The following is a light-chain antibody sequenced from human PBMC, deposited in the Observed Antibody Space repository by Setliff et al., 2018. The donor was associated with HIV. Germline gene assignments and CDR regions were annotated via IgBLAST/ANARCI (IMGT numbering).Light chain of an antibody. Sequence: AIQLTQSPSSLSASVGDGVTITCRASQGISSALAWYKQKPGKGPKLLIYDASTLESGVPSRFSGSGSGTDFTLTISSLQPEDFATYYCQQFNSYPLTFGGGTKVDIK. CDR1: QGISSA. CDR3: QQFNSYPLT. CDR2: DAS. V-gene: IGKV1-13*02. J-gene: IGKJ4*01.